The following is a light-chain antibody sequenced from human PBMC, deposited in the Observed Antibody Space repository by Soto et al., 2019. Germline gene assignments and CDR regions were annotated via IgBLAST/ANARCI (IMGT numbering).Light chain of an antibody. J-gene: IGLJ2*01. V-gene: IGLV2-14*01. Sequence: QSALTQPASVSGSPGQSITISCTGSISDVGGYNYVSWYQQHPGKAPKLMIYDVNNRPSGVSNRFSASKSGNTASLTISGLQAEDEAHYYCSSYTISSTLGVFGGGTKLTVL. CDR3: SSYTISSTLGV. CDR2: DVN. CDR1: ISDVGGYNY.